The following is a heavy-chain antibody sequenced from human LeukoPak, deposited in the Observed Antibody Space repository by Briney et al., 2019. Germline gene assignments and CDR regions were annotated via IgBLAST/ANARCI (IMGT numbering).Heavy chain of an antibody. D-gene: IGHD5-12*01. Sequence: PGGSLRLFCVASGFTFTSYWMHWVRQAPGKGLEWVANIKQDGSEKNYVDSAKGRFTVSRDNAKNSLYLQMNSLRAEDTAIYYCVGGSGYWGQGTLVTVSS. CDR2: IKQDGSEK. CDR3: VGGSGY. V-gene: IGHV3-7*01. J-gene: IGHJ4*02. CDR1: GFTFTSYW.